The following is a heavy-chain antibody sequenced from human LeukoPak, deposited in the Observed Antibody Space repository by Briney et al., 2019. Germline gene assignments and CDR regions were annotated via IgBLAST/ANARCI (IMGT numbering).Heavy chain of an antibody. D-gene: IGHD2-2*01. CDR1: GFTFSSYA. Sequence: GGSLRLSCAASGFTFSSYAMSWVRQAPGKGLEWVSAISGIGGSTYYADSVKGRFTISRDNSKSTLYLQMNSLRAEDTAVYYCAKSDVVVPAARRVWGAFDIWGQGTMVTVSS. V-gene: IGHV3-23*01. CDR2: ISGIGGST. J-gene: IGHJ3*02. CDR3: AKSDVVVPAARRVWGAFDI.